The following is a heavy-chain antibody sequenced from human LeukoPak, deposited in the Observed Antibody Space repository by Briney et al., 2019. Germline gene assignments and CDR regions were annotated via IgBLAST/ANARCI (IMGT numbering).Heavy chain of an antibody. CDR1: GGSFSDYY. D-gene: IGHD6-6*01. CDR3: ARVRPIAARRGELDY. CDR2: INHSGST. V-gene: IGHV4-34*01. Sequence: SESLSLTCDVSGGSFSDYYWSWIRQPPGKGLEWIGEINHSGSTNYNPSLKSRVTISVDTSKNQFSLKLSSVTAADTAVYYCARVRPIAARRGELDYWGQGTLVTVSS. J-gene: IGHJ4*02.